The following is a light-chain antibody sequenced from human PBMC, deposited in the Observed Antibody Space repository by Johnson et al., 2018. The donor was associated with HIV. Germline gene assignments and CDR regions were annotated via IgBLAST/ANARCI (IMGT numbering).Light chain of an antibody. V-gene: IGLV1-51*02. J-gene: IGLJ1*01. CDR1: SSNIGNNY. CDR3: GTWDSSLRAGRDV. Sequence: QSVLTQPPSVSAAPGQKVTISCSGSSSNIGNNYVSWYQQLPGTAPKLLIYENNKRPSGIPDRFSGSKSGTSATLGITGLQTGDEADYYCGTWDSSLRAGRDVFGPGPMVTVL. CDR2: ENN.